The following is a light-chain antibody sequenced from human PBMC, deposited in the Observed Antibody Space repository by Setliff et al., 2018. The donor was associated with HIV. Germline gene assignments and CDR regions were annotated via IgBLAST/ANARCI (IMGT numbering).Light chain of an antibody. V-gene: IGLV3-21*01. Sequence: SYELTQPPSVSVAPGKTARITCGGNNIGSKSVHWYQQKPGQAPVMVIFYDTDRPSGIPARFSGSNSGNTATLTINTVEAGDEAAYYCQVWDSSSGRPVFGTGTKVTVL. CDR2: YDT. CDR1: NIGSKS. J-gene: IGLJ1*01. CDR3: QVWDSSSGRPV.